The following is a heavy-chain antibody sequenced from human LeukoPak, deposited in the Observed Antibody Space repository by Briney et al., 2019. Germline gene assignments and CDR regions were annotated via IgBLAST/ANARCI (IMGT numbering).Heavy chain of an antibody. CDR2: IYYSGST. CDR1: GGSVSSGTYY. J-gene: IGHJ4*02. V-gene: IGHV4-61*01. D-gene: IGHD2-8*02. Sequence: SETLSLTCAVSGGSVSSGTYYWSWIRQPPGKGLEWIGYIYYSGSTNYNPSLKSRVTMSVDMSKNQFSLKLTSVTAADTAVYYCARVRWLNPYWFDYWGQGTQVTVSS. CDR3: ARVRWLNPYWFDY.